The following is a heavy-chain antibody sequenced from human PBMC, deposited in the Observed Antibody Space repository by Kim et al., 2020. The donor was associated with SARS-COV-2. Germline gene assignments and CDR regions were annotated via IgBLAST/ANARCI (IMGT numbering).Heavy chain of an antibody. J-gene: IGHJ6*02. CDR3: ATGQTIVVVPAAIRSYYYYYGMDF. V-gene: IGHV1-24*01. Sequence: ASVKVSCKVSGYTLTELSMHWVRQAPGKGLEWMGGFDPEDGETIYAQKFQGRVTMTEDTSTDTAYMELSSLRSEDTAVYYCATGQTIVVVPAAIRSYYYYYGMDFWAKGPRSPSP. CDR1: GYTLTELS. CDR2: FDPEDGET. D-gene: IGHD2-2*01.